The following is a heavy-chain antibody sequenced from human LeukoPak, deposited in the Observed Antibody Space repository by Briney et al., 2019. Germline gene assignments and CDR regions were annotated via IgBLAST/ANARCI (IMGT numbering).Heavy chain of an antibody. Sequence: KPSETLSLTCTVSGASINSYYWNWIQQPAGKGLEWIGRSYISGSTDYNPSLKSRVTVSVDTSQNQFSLKLTSVTAADTAVYYCARDQELGFWGQGTLVTVSS. CDR3: ARDQELGF. J-gene: IGHJ4*02. CDR2: SYISGST. V-gene: IGHV4-4*07. CDR1: GASINSYY. D-gene: IGHD3-10*01.